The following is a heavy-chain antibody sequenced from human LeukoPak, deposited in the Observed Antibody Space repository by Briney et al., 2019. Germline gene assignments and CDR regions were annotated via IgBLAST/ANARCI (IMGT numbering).Heavy chain of an antibody. J-gene: IGHJ4*02. Sequence: ASVKVSCKASGYTFTGKYIHWVRQAPGQGLEWMGWINPNSGGTNYAQNFQGRVTMTRDTSINTAYMELSRLRSDDTAVYYCARAYDGSGNLDYWGQGTLVTVSS. V-gene: IGHV1-2*02. D-gene: IGHD3-22*01. CDR2: INPNSGGT. CDR3: ARAYDGSGNLDY. CDR1: GYTFTGKY.